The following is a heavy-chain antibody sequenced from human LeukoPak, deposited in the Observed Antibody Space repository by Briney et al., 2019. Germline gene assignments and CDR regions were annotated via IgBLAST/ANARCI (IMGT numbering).Heavy chain of an antibody. V-gene: IGHV4-39*01. J-gene: IGHJ4*02. D-gene: IGHD4-23*01. Sequence: PSETLSLTCTVSGGPIRSSSHYWGWIRQPPGKGLEWIGSMYYSGSTYYNPSLKSRVTLSVDTSKNQFSLKLSSVTAADTAVYYCARQLNSDFGRNSFLDYWGQGTLVTVSS. CDR1: GGPIRSSSHY. CDR2: MYYSGST. CDR3: ARQLNSDFGRNSFLDY.